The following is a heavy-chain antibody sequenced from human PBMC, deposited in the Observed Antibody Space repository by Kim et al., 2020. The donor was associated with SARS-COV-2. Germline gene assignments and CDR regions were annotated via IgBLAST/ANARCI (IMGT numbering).Heavy chain of an antibody. CDR1: GGSISSSSYY. CDR3: ARQPFTMIVPTVVDP. V-gene: IGHV4-39*01. CDR2: IYYSGST. D-gene: IGHD3-22*01. J-gene: IGHJ5*02. Sequence: SETLSLTCTVSGGSISSSSYYWGWIRQPPGKGLEWIGSIYYSGSTYYNPSLKSRVTISVDTSKNQFSLKLSSVTAADTAVYYCARQPFTMIVPTVVDPWGQGTLVTVSS.